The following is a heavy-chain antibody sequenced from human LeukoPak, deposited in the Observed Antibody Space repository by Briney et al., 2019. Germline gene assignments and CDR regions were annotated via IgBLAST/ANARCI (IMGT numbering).Heavy chain of an antibody. V-gene: IGHV1-2*02. Sequence: ASVKVSCKASGYTFTGYYMHWVRQAPGQGLEWMGWINPNNGGTNYAQTFQGRVTMTRDTSISTAYMVLNRLRSDDMAVYYCARDGLGTTTNFDYWGQGTLVTVSS. J-gene: IGHJ4*02. CDR2: INPNNGGT. CDR1: GYTFTGYY. D-gene: IGHD7-27*01. CDR3: ARDGLGTTTNFDY.